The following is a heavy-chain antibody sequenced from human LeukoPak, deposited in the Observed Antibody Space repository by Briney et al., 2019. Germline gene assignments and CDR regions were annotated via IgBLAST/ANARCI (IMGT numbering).Heavy chain of an antibody. CDR1: GFTFSSYW. D-gene: IGHD6-13*01. J-gene: IGHJ4*02. CDR2: INSDGSST. Sequence: GGSLRLSCAASGFTFSSYWMHWVRQAPGKGLVWVSRINSDGSSTSYADSVKGRFTISRDNAKNTLYLQMNSLRAEDTAVYYCARDTRSSSWYHPFDYWGQGTLVTVSS. CDR3: ARDTRSSSWYHPFDY. V-gene: IGHV3-74*01.